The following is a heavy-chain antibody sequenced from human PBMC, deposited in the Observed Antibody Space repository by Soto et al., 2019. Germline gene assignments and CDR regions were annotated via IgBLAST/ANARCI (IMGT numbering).Heavy chain of an antibody. Sequence: KASETLSLTCTVSGGSISSYYWSWIRQPAGKGLEWIGRIYTSGSTNYNPSLKSRVTMSVDTSKNQFSLKLSSVTAADTAVYYCARGEAAAGNYYYYGMDVWGQGTTVTVSS. V-gene: IGHV4-4*07. CDR2: IYTSGST. CDR1: GGSISSYY. J-gene: IGHJ6*02. D-gene: IGHD6-13*01. CDR3: ARGEAAAGNYYYYGMDV.